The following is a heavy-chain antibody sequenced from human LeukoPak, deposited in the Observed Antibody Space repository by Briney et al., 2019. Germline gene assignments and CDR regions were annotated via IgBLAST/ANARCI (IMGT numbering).Heavy chain of an antibody. CDR3: AKDPNLITPLLVGGMDV. Sequence: AGGSLRLSCVASGFTFSNYAMAWVRQAPGKGLERISGITGSGSVTYFADSVKGRFTISRDNSKNTLYLQMNSLRAEDTAVYYCAKDPNLITPLLVGGMDVWGQGTTVTVSS. CDR2: ITGSGSVT. CDR1: GFTFSNYA. V-gene: IGHV3-23*01. J-gene: IGHJ6*02. D-gene: IGHD3-22*01.